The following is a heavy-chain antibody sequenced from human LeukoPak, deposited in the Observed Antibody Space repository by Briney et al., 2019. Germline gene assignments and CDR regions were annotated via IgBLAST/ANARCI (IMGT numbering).Heavy chain of an antibody. CDR3: AKDSNIARFFI. CDR1: GGPISSYY. Sequence: SETLSLTCTVSGGPISSYYWSWIRQPPGKGLEWIGYIYYSGSTYYNPSLKSRVTISKDTSKNQFSLKLTSVTAADTAMYFCAKDSNIARFFIWGPGTLVTVSS. J-gene: IGHJ4*02. D-gene: IGHD4-11*01. V-gene: IGHV4-59*12. CDR2: IYYSGST.